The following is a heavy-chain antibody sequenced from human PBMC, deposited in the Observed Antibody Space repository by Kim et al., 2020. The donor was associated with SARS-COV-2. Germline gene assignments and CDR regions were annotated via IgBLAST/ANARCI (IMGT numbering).Heavy chain of an antibody. J-gene: IGHJ6*02. Sequence: SETLSLTCTVSGGSISSYYWSWIRQPPGKGLEWIGYIYYSGSTNYNPSLKSRVTISVDTSKNQFSLKLSSVTAADTAVYYCARVSRGYSGYDYYYGMDVWGQGTTVTVSS. CDR2: IYYSGST. CDR1: GGSISSYY. D-gene: IGHD5-12*01. V-gene: IGHV4-59*13. CDR3: ARVSRGYSGYDYYYGMDV.